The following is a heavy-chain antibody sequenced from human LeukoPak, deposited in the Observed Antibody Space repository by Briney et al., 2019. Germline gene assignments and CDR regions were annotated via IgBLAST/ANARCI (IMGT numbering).Heavy chain of an antibody. D-gene: IGHD2-15*01. CDR1: GFSFSTYA. J-gene: IGHJ1*01. CDR2: ISNTGGST. CDR3: AQQVGYCSSGSCYFTY. Sequence: GGSLRLSCAASGFSFSTYAMSWVRQAPGKGLEWVSAISNTGGSTYYADSVKGRFTISRDKSKNTLSLQMNSLRAEDTAVYYCAQQVGYCSSGSCYFTYWGQGTLVTVSS. V-gene: IGHV3-23*01.